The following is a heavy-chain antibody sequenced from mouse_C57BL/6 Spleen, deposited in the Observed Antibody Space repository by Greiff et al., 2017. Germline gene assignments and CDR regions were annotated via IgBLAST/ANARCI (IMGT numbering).Heavy chain of an antibody. V-gene: IGHV1-69*01. Sequence: QVQLQQPGAELVMPGASVKLSCKASGYTFTSYWMHWVKQRPGQGLEWIGEIDPSDSNTNYTQKVKGKSTLTVDKSSSTAYMQLSSLTSEDSAIYYCARSNDGSRRAIGYWGQGASVTVSS. CDR2: IDPSDSNT. CDR3: ARSNDGSRRAIGY. J-gene: IGHJ4*01. CDR1: GYTFTSYW. D-gene: IGHD1-1*01.